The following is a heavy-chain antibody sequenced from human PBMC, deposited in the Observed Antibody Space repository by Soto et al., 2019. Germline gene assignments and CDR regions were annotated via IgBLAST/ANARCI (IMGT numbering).Heavy chain of an antibody. J-gene: IGHJ5*02. V-gene: IGHV1-3*01. Sequence: GASVKVSCKASGYTFTSYAMHWVRQAPGQRLEWMGWINAGNGNTKYSRKFQGRVTITRDTSASTAYMELSSLRSEDTAVYYCARQRTPSIAVLQLSGRWFDPWGQGTLVTVSS. CDR3: ARQRTPSIAVLQLSGRWFDP. CDR2: INAGNGNT. CDR1: GYTFTSYA. D-gene: IGHD6-19*01.